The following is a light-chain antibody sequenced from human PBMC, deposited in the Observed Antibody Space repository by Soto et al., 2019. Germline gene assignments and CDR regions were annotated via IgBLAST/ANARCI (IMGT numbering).Light chain of an antibody. CDR2: GNN. J-gene: IGLJ1*01. V-gene: IGLV1-40*01. CDR3: QSYDSSLSGSV. Sequence: QSVLTQPPSVSGAPGQRVTLSCTGSSSNIGAGYDVHWYQLLPGTAPKLLIYGNNNRPSGVPDRFPGSKSGTSASLAITGLQAEDEADYYCQSYDSSLSGSVFGTGTKVTVL. CDR1: SSNIGAGYD.